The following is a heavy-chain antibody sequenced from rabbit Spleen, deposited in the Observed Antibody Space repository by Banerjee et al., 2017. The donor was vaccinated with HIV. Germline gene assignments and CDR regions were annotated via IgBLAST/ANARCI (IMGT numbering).Heavy chain of an antibody. V-gene: IGHV1S40*01. Sequence: QSLEESGGGLVQPEGSLALTCKASGFTISASYYMCWVRQAPGKGLEWIACLYGGSSGSTYYASWAKGRFTISKTSSTTVTLQMTSLTAADTATYFCANYGGNSGYNLWGPGPLVTVS. D-gene: IGHD1-1*01. CDR3: ANYGGNSGYNL. J-gene: IGHJ4*01. CDR1: GFTISASYY. CDR2: LYGGSSGST.